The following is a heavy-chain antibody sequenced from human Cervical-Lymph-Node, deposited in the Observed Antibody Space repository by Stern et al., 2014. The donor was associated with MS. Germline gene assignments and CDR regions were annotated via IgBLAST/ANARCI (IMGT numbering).Heavy chain of an antibody. CDR1: GFTFSRYG. J-gene: IGHJ4*02. V-gene: IGHV3-30*18. CDR2: ISPDMTNI. CDR3: AKEPLTLGGVIAYQFDD. Sequence: QVQLVESGGGLVPPGRSLRLSCAASGFTFSRYGMHWVRQAPGKGLEWVAVISPDMTNIYYADSVKGRFTISRDNSKNTLFLHMDSLRPEDTAMYYCAKEPLTLGGVIAYQFDDWGQGTLVTVSS. D-gene: IGHD3-16*02.